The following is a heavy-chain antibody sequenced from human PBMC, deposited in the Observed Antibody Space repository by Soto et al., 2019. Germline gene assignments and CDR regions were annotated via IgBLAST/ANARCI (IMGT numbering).Heavy chain of an antibody. CDR2: MNPNSGNT. CDR3: ARGQPWTGGDYDY. D-gene: IGHD1-1*01. V-gene: IGHV1-8*01. J-gene: IGHJ4*02. Sequence: QVQLVQSGAEVKKPGASVKVSCKASGYTFTSYDINWVRQATGQGLEWMGWMNPNSGNTGYAQKFQGRVTMTGNTSISTAYMELISLRSEDKAVYYCARGQPWTGGDYDYWGQGTLVTVSS. CDR1: GYTFTSYD.